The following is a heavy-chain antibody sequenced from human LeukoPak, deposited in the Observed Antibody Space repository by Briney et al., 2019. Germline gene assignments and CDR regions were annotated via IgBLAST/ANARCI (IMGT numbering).Heavy chain of an antibody. D-gene: IGHD2-2*02. CDR3: ARAYCSSTSCYNARWFDP. V-gene: IGHV4-38-2*02. Sequence: SETLSLTCTVSGYSISSGYYWGWIRQPPGKGLEWIGSIYHSGSTYYNPSLKSRVTISVDTSKNQFSLKLSSVTAADTAVYYCARAYCSSTSCYNARWFDPWGQETLVTVSS. J-gene: IGHJ5*02. CDR1: GYSISSGYY. CDR2: IYHSGST.